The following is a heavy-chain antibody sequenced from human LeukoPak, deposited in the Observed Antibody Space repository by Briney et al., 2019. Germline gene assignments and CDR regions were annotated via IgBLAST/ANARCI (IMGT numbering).Heavy chain of an antibody. J-gene: IGHJ4*02. CDR2: ISYEGSNQ. CDR3: ARDYRVGCTPGECYPIDH. D-gene: IGHD2-8*01. V-gene: IGHV3-30*01. Sequence: GGSLRLSCAASGFTFSSHAMHWVRQAPGKGPEWVAVISYEGSNQYYADSVRGRFTISRDNSRNTLYLHMNSLRDEDTALYYCARDYRVGCTPGECYPIDHWGQGTLVTVSS. CDR1: GFTFSSHA.